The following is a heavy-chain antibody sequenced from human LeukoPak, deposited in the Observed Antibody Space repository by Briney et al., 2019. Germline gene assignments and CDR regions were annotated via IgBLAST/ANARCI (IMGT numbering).Heavy chain of an antibody. D-gene: IGHD3-10*01. V-gene: IGHV1-8*03. CDR3: ARGHYGSGSYLLGYYFDY. J-gene: IGHJ4*02. CDR1: GYTFTSYD. CDR2: MNPNSGNT. Sequence: ASVKVSCKASGYTFTSYDINWVRQATGQGLEWMGWMNPNSGNTGYAQKFQGRVTITRNTSISTAYMELSSLRSEDTAVYYCARGHYGSGSYLLGYYFDYWGQGTLVTVSS.